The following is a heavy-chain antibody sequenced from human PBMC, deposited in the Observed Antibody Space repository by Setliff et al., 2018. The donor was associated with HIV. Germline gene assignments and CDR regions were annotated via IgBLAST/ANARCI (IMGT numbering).Heavy chain of an antibody. CDR1: GGSISTSY. J-gene: IGHJ5*02. CDR3: ARRIDNSGSFPDKNWFDT. V-gene: IGHV4-4*09. Sequence: SETLSLTCTVSGGSISTSYWNWIRQPPGKGLEWIAYIYISGTTNYNPSLKSRVTISLDTSRNQFSLKLTSGTAADTAVYYCARRIDNSGSFPDKNWFDTWGQGSLVTVS. D-gene: IGHD3-10*01. CDR2: IYISGTT.